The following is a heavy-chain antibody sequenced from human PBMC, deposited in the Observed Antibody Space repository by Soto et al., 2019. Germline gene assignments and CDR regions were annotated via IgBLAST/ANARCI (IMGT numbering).Heavy chain of an antibody. Sequence: QVQLQESGPGLVKPSQTLSLTCTVSGGSISTGGYYWTWIRQHPGKGLEWIGYIYYSGSTYYNPSLKSRVTISVDTSKKQFSLKLSSVTAADTAVYCGARGLSVNLFDNWGQGTLVTVSS. CDR3: ARGLSVNLFDN. CDR2: IYYSGST. D-gene: IGHD4-17*01. CDR1: GGSISTGGYY. V-gene: IGHV4-31*03. J-gene: IGHJ4*02.